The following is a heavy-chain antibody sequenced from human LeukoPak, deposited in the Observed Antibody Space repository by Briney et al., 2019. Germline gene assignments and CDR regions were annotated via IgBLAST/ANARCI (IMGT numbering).Heavy chain of an antibody. D-gene: IGHD1-14*01. CDR2: INHSGST. J-gene: IGHJ3*02. CDR3: ARGLRGTDAFDI. Sequence: SETLSLTCAVYGGSFSGYYWSWIRQPPGKGLEWIGEINHSGSTNYNPSLKSRVTMSVDTSKNQFSLKLSSVTAADTAVYYCARGLRGTDAFDIWGQGTMVTVSS. CDR1: GGSFSGYY. V-gene: IGHV4-34*01.